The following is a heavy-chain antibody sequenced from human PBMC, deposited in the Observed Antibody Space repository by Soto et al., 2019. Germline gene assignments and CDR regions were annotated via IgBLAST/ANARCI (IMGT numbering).Heavy chain of an antibody. CDR1: GFTFGDYA. J-gene: IGHJ4*02. CDR2: IRSKAYGGTT. D-gene: IGHD3-16*02. V-gene: IGHV3-49*03. Sequence: PGGSLRLSCTASGFTFGDYAMSWFRQAPGKGLEWVGFIRSKAYGGTTEYAASVKGRFTISRDDSKSIAYLQMNSLKTEDTAVYYCTRGRSYDYIWGSYRYLDYWGQGTLVTVSS. CDR3: TRGRSYDYIWGSYRYLDY.